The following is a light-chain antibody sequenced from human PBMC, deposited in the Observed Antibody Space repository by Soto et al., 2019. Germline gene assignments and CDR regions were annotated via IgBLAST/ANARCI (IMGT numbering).Light chain of an antibody. CDR1: RSNIGNNY. CDR2: RNT. V-gene: IGLV1-47*01. CDR3: SSYTNINTRACV. J-gene: IGLJ1*01. Sequence: QSALTQPPSASGTPGQTVTISCSGSRSNIGNNYVCWYQQLPGAAPKLLIYRNTQRPSGVPDRFSGSKSGTAASLAISGLRSEDEAEYYCSSYTNINTRACVFGTGTKVTVL.